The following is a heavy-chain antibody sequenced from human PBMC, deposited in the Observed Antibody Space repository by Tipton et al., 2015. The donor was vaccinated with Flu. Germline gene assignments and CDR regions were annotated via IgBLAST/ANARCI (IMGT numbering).Heavy chain of an antibody. J-gene: IGHJ4*02. V-gene: IGHV4-39*07. D-gene: IGHD6-25*01. CDR1: GDSIRSVTYY. Sequence: TLSLTCTVSGDSIRSVTYYWGWIRQPPGKGLEWIGNIYYSGNAYYNPSLKSRVTISVDTSKNQVSLKLSSVTAADTAVYYCARSPGYYFDYWGQGTLVTVSS. CDR3: ARSPGYYFDY. CDR2: IYYSGNA.